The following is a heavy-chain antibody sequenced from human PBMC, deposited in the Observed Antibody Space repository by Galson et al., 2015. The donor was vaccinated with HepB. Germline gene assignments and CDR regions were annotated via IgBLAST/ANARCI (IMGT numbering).Heavy chain of an antibody. J-gene: IGHJ4*02. CDR2: ISAYNGNT. CDR1: GYTFTSYD. D-gene: IGHD6-19*01. V-gene: IGHV1-18*01. Sequence: SVKVSCKASGYTFTSYDISWVRQAPGQGLEWMGWISAYNGNTNYAQKLQGRVTMTTDTSTSTAYMELRSLRSYDTAVYYCASYGYSSGTFDYWGQGTLVTVSS. CDR3: ASYGYSSGTFDY.